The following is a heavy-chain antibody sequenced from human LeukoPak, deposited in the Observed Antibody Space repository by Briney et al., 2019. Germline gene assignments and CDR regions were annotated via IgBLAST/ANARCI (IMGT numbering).Heavy chain of an antibody. CDR3: ARVQQYYYYYMDV. CDR1: GFTFSSYS. V-gene: IGHV3-48*01. Sequence: GGSLRLSCAASGFTFSSYSMNWVRQAPGKGLEWVSYISSSSSTIYYADSVKGRFTISRDNAKNSLYLQMNSLRAEDTAVYYCARVQQYYYYYMDVWGKGTTVTVSS. J-gene: IGHJ6*03. CDR2: ISSSSSTI.